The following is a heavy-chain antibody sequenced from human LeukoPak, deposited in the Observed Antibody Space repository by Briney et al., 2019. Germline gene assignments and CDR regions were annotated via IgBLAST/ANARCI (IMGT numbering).Heavy chain of an antibody. Sequence: GESLKISCKTSGYSFTTYWIGWVRQMPGKGLEWMAIVYPGDSDTLYNPSFQGQFTISADKSISTAYLQWSSLKASDTAMYYCARQSRTITARPFDYWGQGTLVTVSS. CDR3: ARQSRTITARPFDY. J-gene: IGHJ4*02. V-gene: IGHV5-51*01. D-gene: IGHD6-6*01. CDR2: VYPGDSDT. CDR1: GYSFTTYW.